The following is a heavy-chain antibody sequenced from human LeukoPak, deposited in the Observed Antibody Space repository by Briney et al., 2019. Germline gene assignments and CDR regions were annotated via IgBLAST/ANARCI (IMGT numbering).Heavy chain of an antibody. J-gene: IGHJ5*02. D-gene: IGHD3-22*01. CDR1: GYTFTGYY. CDR2: INPNSGGT. V-gene: IGHV1-2*04. CDR3: ARDTYYYDSSGYGENWFDP. Sequence: ASVKVSCKASGYTFTGYYMHWVRPAPGQGLEWMGWINPNSGGTNYAQKFQGWVTMTRDTSISTAYMELSRLRSDDTAVYYCARDTYYYDSSGYGENWFDPWGQGTLVTVSS.